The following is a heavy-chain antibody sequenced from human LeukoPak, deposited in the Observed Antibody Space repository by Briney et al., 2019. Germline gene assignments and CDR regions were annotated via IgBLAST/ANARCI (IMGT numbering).Heavy chain of an antibody. CDR3: ARDAGLRFLEWLNYMDV. D-gene: IGHD3-3*01. CDR1: GGSISSYY. CDR2: IYTSGST. J-gene: IGHJ6*03. V-gene: IGHV4-4*07. Sequence: SETLSLTCTVSGGSISSYYWSWIRQPAGKGLEWIGRIYTSGSTNYNPSLKSRVTMSVDTSKNQFSLKLSSVTAADTAVYYCARDAGLRFLEWLNYMDVWGKGTTVTVSS.